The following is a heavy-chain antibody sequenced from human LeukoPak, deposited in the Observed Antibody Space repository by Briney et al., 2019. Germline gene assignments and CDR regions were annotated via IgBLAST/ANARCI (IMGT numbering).Heavy chain of an antibody. Sequence: SETLSLTCAVYGGSFNGYYWTWLRQPPGKGLEWIGEINRGGSTDYNPPLKSRVTISVDTSKNQFSLRLSSVTAADTAVYYCARGRGSGSYYHYWGQGTLVTVSS. V-gene: IGHV4-34*01. CDR2: INRGGST. D-gene: IGHD3-10*01. CDR1: GGSFNGYY. CDR3: ARGRGSGSYYHY. J-gene: IGHJ4*02.